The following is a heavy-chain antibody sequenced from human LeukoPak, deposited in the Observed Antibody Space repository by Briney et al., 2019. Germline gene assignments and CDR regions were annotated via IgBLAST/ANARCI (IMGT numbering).Heavy chain of an antibody. D-gene: IGHD4-11*01. J-gene: IGHJ4*02. CDR1: GFTFNSYD. CDR2: ISYDGSNK. Sequence: WGSLRLSCAASGFTFNSYDMSWVRQAPGKGLEWVAVISYDGSNKYYADSVKGRFTISRDNSKNTLYPQMNSLRAEDTAVYYCARDLVSKANTVYWGQGTLVTVSS. V-gene: IGHV3-30*03. CDR3: ARDLVSKANTVY.